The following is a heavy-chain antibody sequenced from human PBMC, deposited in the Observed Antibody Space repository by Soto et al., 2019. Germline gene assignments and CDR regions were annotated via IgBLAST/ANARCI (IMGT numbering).Heavy chain of an antibody. Sequence: LCVTCDEYGGSFGGYYLSWIRWPPWKGLEWMGEINHSGSTNYNPSLKSRVTISVDTSKNQFSLKLSSVTAADTAVYCCARVHGAYWGNIVVVPGARDCFDYCRHLTLFTVSS. J-gene: IGHJ4*01. V-gene: IGHV4-34*01. CDR2: INHSGST. CDR3: ARVHGAYWGNIVVVPGARDCFDY. D-gene: IGHD2-2*01. CDR1: GGSFGGYY.